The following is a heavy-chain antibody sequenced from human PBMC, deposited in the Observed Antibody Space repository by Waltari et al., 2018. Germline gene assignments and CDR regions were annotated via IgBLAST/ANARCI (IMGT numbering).Heavy chain of an antibody. Sequence: QVQLVQSGTEVKKPGASVKVSCKVSGNSLTGVSIHWVRQAPGKGLEWMGGVDPEDGEKIYAQKFQGRVTMTEDTSTDTAYMELSRLRSEDTAIYYCATVYCGGGACYKYQYYYGLDVWGQGTTVTV. V-gene: IGHV1-24*01. D-gene: IGHD2-8*02. J-gene: IGHJ6*02. CDR2: VDPEDGEK. CDR1: GNSLTGVS. CDR3: ATVYCGGGACYKYQYYYGLDV.